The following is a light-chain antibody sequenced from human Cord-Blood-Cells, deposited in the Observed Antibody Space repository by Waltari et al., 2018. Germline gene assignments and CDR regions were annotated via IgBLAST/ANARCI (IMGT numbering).Light chain of an antibody. Sequence: EIVLTQSPGTLSLSPGERATLPCRASQSVSSSYLAWYQQKPGQAPRLLIYGASSRVTGIPDRFSGSGSGTDFTLTISRLEPEDFAVYYCQQYGSSPPMYTFGQGTKLEIK. CDR3: QQYGSSPPMYT. CDR1: QSVSSSY. CDR2: GAS. J-gene: IGKJ2*01. V-gene: IGKV3-20*01.